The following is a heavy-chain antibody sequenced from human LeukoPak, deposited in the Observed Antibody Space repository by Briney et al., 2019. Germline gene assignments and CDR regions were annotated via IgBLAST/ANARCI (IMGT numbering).Heavy chain of an antibody. D-gene: IGHD3-10*01. CDR2: IYNSGST. CDR3: ASINYKYDSGTLGWFDP. J-gene: IGHJ5*02. CDR1: GGSISSYY. V-gene: IGHV4-59*07. Sequence: KPSDTLSLTCTVSGGSISSYYWTWIRQPPGKGLEWIAYIYNSGSTNYNPSLESRVTISVDTSKNQFSLKLSSVTAADTAVYYCASINYKYDSGTLGWFDPWGQGTLVAVSS.